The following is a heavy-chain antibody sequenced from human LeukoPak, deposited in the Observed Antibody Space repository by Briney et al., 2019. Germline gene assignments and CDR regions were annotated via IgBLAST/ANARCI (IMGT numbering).Heavy chain of an antibody. V-gene: IGHV3-23*01. CDR2: ISDSGDST. J-gene: IGHJ4*02. D-gene: IGHD3-10*01. CDR3: ANPFYGSGPRGY. CDR1: GFTFSSYA. Sequence: GSLRLSCAASGFTFSSYAMSWVRQAPGKGLEWVSAISDSGDSTYYADSVKGRFTISRDNSKDTLYLQMNSLRVEDTALYYRANPFYGSGPRGYWGQGTLVTVSS.